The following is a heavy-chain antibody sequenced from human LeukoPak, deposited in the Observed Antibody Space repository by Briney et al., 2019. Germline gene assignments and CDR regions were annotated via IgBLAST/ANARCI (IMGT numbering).Heavy chain of an antibody. CDR1: GGSISSSSYY. J-gene: IGHJ4*02. CDR2: IYYSGST. CDR3: ALSVVPAATFDY. V-gene: IGHV4-39*07. D-gene: IGHD2-2*01. Sequence: SETLSRTCTVSGGSISSSSYYWGWIRQPPGKGLEWIGSIYYSGSTYYNPSLKSRVTISVDTSKNQFSLKLSSVTAADTAVYYCALSVVPAATFDYWGQGTLVTVSS.